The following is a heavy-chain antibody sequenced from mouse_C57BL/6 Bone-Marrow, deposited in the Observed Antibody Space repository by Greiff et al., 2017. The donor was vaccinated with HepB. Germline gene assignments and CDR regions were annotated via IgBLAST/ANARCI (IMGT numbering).Heavy chain of an antibody. CDR1: GYTFTDYY. D-gene: IGHD2-5*01. Sequence: EVQLQQSGPELVKPGASVKISCKASGYTFTDYYMNWVKQSHGKSLEWIGDINPNNGGTSYNQKFKGKATLTVDKSSSTAYMELRSLTSEDSAVYYCAREVAYSNYVPAWFAYWGQGTLVTVSA. J-gene: IGHJ3*01. CDR3: AREVAYSNYVPAWFAY. CDR2: INPNNGGT. V-gene: IGHV1-26*01.